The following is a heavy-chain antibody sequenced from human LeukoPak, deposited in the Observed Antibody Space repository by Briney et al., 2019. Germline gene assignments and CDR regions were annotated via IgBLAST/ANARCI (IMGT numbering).Heavy chain of an antibody. V-gene: IGHV3-33*01. D-gene: IGHD3-10*01. CDR3: ARDVDYYGSGSYYPSWYFDY. J-gene: IGHJ4*02. CDR2: IWYDGSNK. Sequence: GGSLRLSCAASGFTFSSYGMHWVRQAPGKGPEWVAVIWYDGSNKYYADSVKGRFTISRDNSKNTLYLQMNSLRAEDTAVYYCARDVDYYGSGSYYPSWYFDYWGRGTLVTVSS. CDR1: GFTFSSYG.